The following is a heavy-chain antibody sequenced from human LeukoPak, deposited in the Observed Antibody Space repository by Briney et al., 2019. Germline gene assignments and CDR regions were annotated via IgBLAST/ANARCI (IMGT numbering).Heavy chain of an antibody. CDR2: ISYDGSNK. Sequence: GGSLRLSCAASGFTFSSYAMHWVRQAPGKGLEWVAVISYDGSNKYYADSVKGRFTISRDNSKNTLYLQMNSLRAEDTAVYYCARDCRKRELLLACDYWGQGTLVTVSS. CDR3: ARDCRKRELLLACDY. D-gene: IGHD1-26*01. CDR1: GFTFSSYA. V-gene: IGHV3-30-3*01. J-gene: IGHJ4*02.